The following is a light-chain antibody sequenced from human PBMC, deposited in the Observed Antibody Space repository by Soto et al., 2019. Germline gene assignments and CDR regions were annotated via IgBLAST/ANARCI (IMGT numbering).Light chain of an antibody. V-gene: IGLV2-14*01. J-gene: IGLJ2*01. Sequence: QSALTQPASVSGSPGQSITISCTGTSSDVGGYNYVSWYQQHPGKAPKLMIYDVSNRPSWVSNRFSVSKSGNTASLTISGIQAEDEADYYCSSYTTSSTIAVFGVGTQLAV. CDR2: DVS. CDR1: SSDVGGYNY. CDR3: SSYTTSSTIAV.